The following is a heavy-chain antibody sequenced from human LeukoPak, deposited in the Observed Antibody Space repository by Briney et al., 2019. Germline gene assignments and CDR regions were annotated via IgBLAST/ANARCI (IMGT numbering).Heavy chain of an antibody. Sequence: GGSLRLSCVASGFTFSSSWMSWVRQGPGKGLEWVASINQDEIHYVDAVRGRFTISRDNAKNSLYLQMNSLTADDTAVYYCGRSHHPGGWFDPWGQGTLVTVSS. J-gene: IGHJ5*02. CDR1: GFTFSSSW. V-gene: IGHV3-7*01. CDR2: INQDEI. CDR3: GRSHHPGGWFDP. D-gene: IGHD3-10*01.